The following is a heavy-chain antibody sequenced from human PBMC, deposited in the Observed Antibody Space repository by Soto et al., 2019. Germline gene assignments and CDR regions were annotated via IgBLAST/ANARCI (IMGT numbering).Heavy chain of an antibody. Sequence: GGSLRLSCAASGFICENFGMSWVRQAPGKGLEWISSISGSGFKKYSAASVKRRFTISRDNSKSTVYLELNNLSAEDTAVYHCATNHGVELVPLPPLSCFDPWCQGSVVTVSS. CDR1: GFICENFG. D-gene: IGHD4-17*01. CDR2: ISGSGFKK. CDR3: ATNHGVELVPLPPLSCFDP. J-gene: IGHJ5*02. V-gene: IGHV3-23*01.